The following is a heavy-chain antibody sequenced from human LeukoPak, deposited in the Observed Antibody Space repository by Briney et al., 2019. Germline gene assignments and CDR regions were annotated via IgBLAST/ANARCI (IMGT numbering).Heavy chain of an antibody. CDR3: AELGITMIGGV. D-gene: IGHD3-10*02. Sequence: GGSLRLSCAASGFTFSGYAMSWVRQAPGKGLEWVSAISGSGGSTYYADSVKGRLTISRDNAKNSLYLQMNSLRAEDTAVYYCAELGITMIGGVWGKGTTVTISS. CDR1: GFTFSGYA. CDR2: ISGSGGST. J-gene: IGHJ6*04. V-gene: IGHV3-23*01.